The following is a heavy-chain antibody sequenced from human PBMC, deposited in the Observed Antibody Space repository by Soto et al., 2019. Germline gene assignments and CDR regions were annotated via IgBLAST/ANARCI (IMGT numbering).Heavy chain of an antibody. D-gene: IGHD3-10*01. CDR2: IIPILGIA. CDR3: ARDFGGGYSNDY. V-gene: IGHV1-69*08. Sequence: QVQLVQSGAEVKKPGSSVKVSCKASGGTFSSYTISWVRQAPGQGLEWMGRIIPILGIANYAQKFQGRVTITADKSTSTAYMELSSLRTEDTAVYYCARDFGGGYSNDYWGQGTLVTVSS. CDR1: GGTFSSYT. J-gene: IGHJ4*02.